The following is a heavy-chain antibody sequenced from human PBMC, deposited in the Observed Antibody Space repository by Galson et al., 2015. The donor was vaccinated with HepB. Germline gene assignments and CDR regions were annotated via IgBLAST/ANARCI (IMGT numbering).Heavy chain of an antibody. V-gene: IGHV5-10-1*01. D-gene: IGHD6-19*01. CDR3: ARHFPPRSQLGSGWYRHYYYYGMDV. CDR2: IDPSDSYT. J-gene: IGHJ6*02. CDR1: GYSFTSYW. Sequence: SGAEVTKPGESLKISCQGSGYSFTSYWIGWVRQMPGNGLEWMGRIDPSDSYTNYSPSFQGHVTISADKSISTAYLQWSSLKASDTAMYYCARHFPPRSQLGSGWYRHYYYYGMDVWGQGTTVTVSS.